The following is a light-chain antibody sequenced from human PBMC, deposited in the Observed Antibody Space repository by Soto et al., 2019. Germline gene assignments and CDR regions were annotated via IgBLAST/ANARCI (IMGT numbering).Light chain of an antibody. V-gene: IGKV3-20*01. Sequence: EIVLAQSPGTLSLSPGERATLSCRASQSVTNSFLAWYQQKPGQAPRLLIYGASRRATGIQDRFTGSGSGTDFTLTISRLEPEDFAVYYCQQDVSSPWAFGQGTKVEI. CDR2: GAS. CDR1: QSVTNSF. CDR3: QQDVSSPWA. J-gene: IGKJ1*01.